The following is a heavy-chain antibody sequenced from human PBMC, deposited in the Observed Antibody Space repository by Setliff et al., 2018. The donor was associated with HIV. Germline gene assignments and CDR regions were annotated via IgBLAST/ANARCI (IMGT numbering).Heavy chain of an antibody. CDR2: IIPIFGTA. D-gene: IGHD5-18*01. Sequence: GASVKVSCKASGGTFSSYAISWVRQAPGQGFEWMGGIIPIFGTANYAQKFQGRVTVTTDESTSTAYVELSSLRSEDTAVYYCARSRGSGHTAMLRPDAFDIWGQGTMVTVSS. J-gene: IGHJ3*02. CDR1: GGTFSSYA. V-gene: IGHV1-69*05. CDR3: ARSRGSGHTAMLRPDAFDI.